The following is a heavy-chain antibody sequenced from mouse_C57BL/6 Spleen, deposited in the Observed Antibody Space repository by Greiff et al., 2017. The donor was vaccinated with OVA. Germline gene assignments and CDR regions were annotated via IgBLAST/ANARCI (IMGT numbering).Heavy chain of an antibody. V-gene: IGHV1-69*01. CDR3: AWGSAGYFDY. J-gene: IGHJ2*01. CDR1: GYTFTSYW. Sequence: QVQLQQPGAELVMPGASVKLSCKASGYTFTSYWMPWVKQRPGQGLEWIGELDPSDSYTNYNQKFKGKSTLTVDKSSSTAYMQLSSLTSEESAVYYCAWGSAGYFDYWGQGTTLTVSS. D-gene: IGHD6-1*01. CDR2: LDPSDSYT.